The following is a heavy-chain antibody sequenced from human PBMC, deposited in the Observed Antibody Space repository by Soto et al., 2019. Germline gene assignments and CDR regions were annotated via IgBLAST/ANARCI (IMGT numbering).Heavy chain of an antibody. V-gene: IGHV3-23*01. Sequence: GGSLRLSCAASGFTFSSYAMSWVRQAPGKGLEWVSAISGSGGSTYYAGSVKGRFTISRDNSKNTLYLQMNSLRAEDTAVYYCAKDLIAVAGDYYYYGMDVWGQGTTVTVSS. CDR1: GFTFSSYA. CDR2: ISGSGGST. D-gene: IGHD6-19*01. CDR3: AKDLIAVAGDYYYYGMDV. J-gene: IGHJ6*02.